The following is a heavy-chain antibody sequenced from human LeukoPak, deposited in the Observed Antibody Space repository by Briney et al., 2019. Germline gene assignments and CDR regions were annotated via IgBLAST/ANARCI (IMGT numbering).Heavy chain of an antibody. CDR1: GGSISSYY. CDR3: AREVTVPEFDY. J-gene: IGHJ4*02. D-gene: IGHD6-19*01. Sequence: TSETLSLTCTVSGGSISSYYWSWIRQPPGKGLEWIGYIYYSGSTNYNPSLKSRVIISVDTSKNQFSLKLSSVTAADTAVYYCAREVTVPEFDYWGQGTLVTVSS. CDR2: IYYSGST. V-gene: IGHV4-59*01.